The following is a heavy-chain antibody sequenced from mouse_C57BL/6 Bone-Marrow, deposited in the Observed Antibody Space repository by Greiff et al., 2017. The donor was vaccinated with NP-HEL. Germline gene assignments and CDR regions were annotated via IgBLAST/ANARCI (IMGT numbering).Heavy chain of an antibody. V-gene: IGHV5-6*01. Sequence: EVNLVESGGDLVKPGGSLKLSCAASGFTFSSYGMSWVRQTPDKRLEWVATISSGGSYTYYPDSVKGRFTISRDNAKNTLYLQMSSLKSEDTAMYYCARQYYAMDYWGQGTSVTVSS. J-gene: IGHJ4*01. CDR3: ARQYYAMDY. CDR2: ISSGGSYT. CDR1: GFTFSSYG.